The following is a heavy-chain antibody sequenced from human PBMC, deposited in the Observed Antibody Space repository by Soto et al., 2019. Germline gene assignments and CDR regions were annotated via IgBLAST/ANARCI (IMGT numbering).Heavy chain of an antibody. V-gene: IGHV3-74*01. CDR2: INSDGSST. CDR3: ARSSGYSSSWYEGGWFDP. D-gene: IGHD6-13*01. J-gene: IGHJ5*02. Sequence: GGDLRLPYGGSGFTLSRDWKHLGRQTPGKGLVWVSRINSDGSSTSYADSVKGRFTISRDNAKNTLYLQMNSLRAEDTAVYYCARSSGYSSSWYEGGWFDPWGQGT. CDR1: GFTLSRDW.